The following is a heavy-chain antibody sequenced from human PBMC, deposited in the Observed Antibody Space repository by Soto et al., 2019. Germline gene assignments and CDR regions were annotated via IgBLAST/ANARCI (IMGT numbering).Heavy chain of an antibody. D-gene: IGHD2-2*01. J-gene: IGHJ1*01. CDR3: VRKAGASYMPAEYFQH. CDR2: IDHDGRST. V-gene: IGHV3-74*01. CDR1: GFSFSTYR. Sequence: PEGSLILSCAASGFSFSTYRMHWVRQSPGKGLVWVSRIDHDGRSTSYADSVKGRFTISRDTATNTLYLQMNSLTVEDTGVYYCVRKAGASYMPAEYFQHWGQGTLVTVSS.